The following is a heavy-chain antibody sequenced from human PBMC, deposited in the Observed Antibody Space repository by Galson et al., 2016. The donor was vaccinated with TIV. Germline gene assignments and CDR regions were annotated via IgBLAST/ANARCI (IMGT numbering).Heavy chain of an antibody. D-gene: IGHD1-14*01. CDR3: ARDHRPSTVITPPVYYSYYYDIDV. CDR1: GFTFDDYG. J-gene: IGHJ6*02. Sequence: SLRLSCAASGFTFDDYGMHWVRQVLGKGLEWVSHISGSGNYRDYADSVKGRFTISRDNDKNSAYLQMNSLRAEDTAVYYCARDHRPSTVITPPVYYSYYYDIDVWGQGTSVTVSS. CDR2: ISGSGNYR. V-gene: IGHV3-21*01.